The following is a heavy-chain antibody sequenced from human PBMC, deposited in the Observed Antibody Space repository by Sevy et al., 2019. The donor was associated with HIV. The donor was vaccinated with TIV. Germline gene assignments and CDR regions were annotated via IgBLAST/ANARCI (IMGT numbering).Heavy chain of an antibody. CDR2: IWYDGSNK. CDR1: GFTFSSYG. J-gene: IGHJ3*02. V-gene: IGHV3-33*01. Sequence: GGSLRLSCAASGFTFSSYGMHWVRQAPGKGLEWVAVIWYDGSNKYYADSVKGRFTISRDNSKNRLYLQMNSLRAEDTAVYYCARDGGYYDSSGYYFEAFDIWGQGTMVTVSS. CDR3: ARDGGYYDSSGYYFEAFDI. D-gene: IGHD3-22*01.